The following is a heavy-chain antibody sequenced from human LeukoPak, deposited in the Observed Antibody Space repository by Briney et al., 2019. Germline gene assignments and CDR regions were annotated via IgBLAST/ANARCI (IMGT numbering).Heavy chain of an antibody. J-gene: IGHJ2*01. CDR3: ARRVFEHWYFDL. CDR1: GGSISSGDYY. V-gene: IGHV4-30-4*01. D-gene: IGHD3-16*01. CDR2: IYYSGST. Sequence: PSETLSLTCTVSGGSISSGDYYWSWIRQPPGKGLEWIGYIYYSGSTYYNPSLKSRVTISVDTSKNQFSLKLSSVTAADTAVYYCARRVFEHWYFDLWGRGALVTVSS.